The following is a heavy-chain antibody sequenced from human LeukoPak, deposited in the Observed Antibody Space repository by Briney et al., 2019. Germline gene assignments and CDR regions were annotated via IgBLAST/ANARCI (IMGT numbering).Heavy chain of an antibody. CDR1: GGSICSSSYY. CDR3: ARYGDYLYYYGMDV. Sequence: SETPSLTCTVSGGSICSSSYYCGWIRQPPGKGLEWIGSIYYSGGPYYNTSLKSRVPISVDTPKTRFSLKLRSWNPGTPAVNYCARYGDYLYYYGMDVWGQGTTVTVSS. J-gene: IGHJ6*02. CDR2: IYYSGGP. V-gene: IGHV4-39*01. D-gene: IGHD4-17*01.